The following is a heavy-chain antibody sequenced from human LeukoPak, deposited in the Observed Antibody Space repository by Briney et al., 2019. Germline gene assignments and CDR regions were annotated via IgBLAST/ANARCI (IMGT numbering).Heavy chain of an antibody. Sequence: ASVKVSCKASGYTFTGYYMHWVRQAPGQGLEWMGWINPNSGGTNYAQKFQGRVTMTRDTSISTAYMELSRLRSDDTAVYYCARDFNMVRGVIPWYYFDYWGQGTLVTVSS. D-gene: IGHD3-10*01. J-gene: IGHJ4*02. V-gene: IGHV1-2*02. CDR2: INPNSGGT. CDR1: GYTFTGYY. CDR3: ARDFNMVRGVIPWYYFDY.